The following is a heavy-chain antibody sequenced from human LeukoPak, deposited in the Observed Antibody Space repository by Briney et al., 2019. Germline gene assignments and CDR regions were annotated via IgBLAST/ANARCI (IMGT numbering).Heavy chain of an antibody. Sequence: GGSLRLSCAASGFTFSSYAMHWVRQAPGKGLEWVAVISYDGSNKYYADSVKGRFTISRDNSKNPLYLQMNSLRAEDTAVYYCARDLLPQNWFDPWGQGTLVTVSS. CDR3: ARDLLPQNWFDP. V-gene: IGHV3-30*04. D-gene: IGHD1-26*01. CDR2: ISYDGSNK. J-gene: IGHJ5*02. CDR1: GFTFSSYA.